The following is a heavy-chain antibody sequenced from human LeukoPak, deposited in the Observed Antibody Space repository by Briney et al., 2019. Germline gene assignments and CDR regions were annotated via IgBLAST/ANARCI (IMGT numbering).Heavy chain of an antibody. V-gene: IGHV4-34*01. Sequence: SETLSLTCAVYGGSFSGYYWSWIRQPPGKGLEWIGEINHSESTNYNPSLKSRVTISVDTSKNQFSLKLSSVTAADTAVYYCAQTNNYYGSGTYDYWGQGTLVTVSS. CDR2: INHSEST. CDR1: GGSFSGYY. J-gene: IGHJ4*02. CDR3: AQTNNYYGSGTYDY. D-gene: IGHD3-10*01.